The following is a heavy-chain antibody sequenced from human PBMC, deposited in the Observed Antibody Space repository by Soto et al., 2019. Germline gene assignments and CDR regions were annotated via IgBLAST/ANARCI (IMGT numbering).Heavy chain of an antibody. CDR2: IIPILGIA. J-gene: IGHJ5*02. D-gene: IGHD4-17*01. CDR3: AILNGYGDYEWWFDP. Sequence: QVQLVQSGAEVKKPGSSVKVSCKASGGTFSSYTISWVRQAPGQGLEWMGRIIPILGIANYAQKFQGRVTITADKSTGTAYMELSSLRSEDTAVYYCAILNGYGDYEWWFDPWGQGTLVTVSS. V-gene: IGHV1-69*02. CDR1: GGTFSSYT.